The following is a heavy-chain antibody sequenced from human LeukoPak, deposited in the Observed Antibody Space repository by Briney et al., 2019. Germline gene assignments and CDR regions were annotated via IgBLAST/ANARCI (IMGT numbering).Heavy chain of an antibody. CDR2: IYYSGST. CDR3: ARDYSNADYYDSSGYRTGAFDI. D-gene: IGHD3-22*01. J-gene: IGHJ3*02. Sequence: SETLSLTCTVSGGSISSHYRSWIRQPPGKGLEWIGYIYYSGSTNYNPSLKSRVTISVDTSKNQFSLKLSSVTAADTAVYYCARDYSNADYYDSSGYRTGAFDIWGQGTMVTVSS. CDR1: GGSISSHY. V-gene: IGHV4-59*11.